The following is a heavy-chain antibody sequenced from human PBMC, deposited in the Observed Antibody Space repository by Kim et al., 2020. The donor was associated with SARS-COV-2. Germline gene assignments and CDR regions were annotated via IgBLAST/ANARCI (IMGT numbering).Heavy chain of an antibody. V-gene: IGHV3-30*03. CDR2: N. CDR3: AREGTSGSFPDF. J-gene: IGHJ4*02. Sequence: NYDADSVKRRITFSRDNFKNTVYLQMNGLREEDTALYYCAREGTSGSFPDFWGQGTLVTVSS. D-gene: IGHD3-10*01.